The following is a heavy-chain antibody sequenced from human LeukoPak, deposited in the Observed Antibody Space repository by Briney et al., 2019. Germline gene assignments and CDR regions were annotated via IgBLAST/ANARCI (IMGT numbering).Heavy chain of an antibody. CDR3: ARDRTTVTTYYFDY. Sequence: GASVKVSCKASGYTFTSYGISWVRQAPGQGLEWMGWISAYNGNTNYAQKLQGRVTMTTDTSTSTAYMELRSLRSDDTAVYYCARDRTTVTTYYFDYWGQGTLVTVSS. D-gene: IGHD4-17*01. CDR2: ISAYNGNT. J-gene: IGHJ4*02. CDR1: GYTFTSYG. V-gene: IGHV1-18*04.